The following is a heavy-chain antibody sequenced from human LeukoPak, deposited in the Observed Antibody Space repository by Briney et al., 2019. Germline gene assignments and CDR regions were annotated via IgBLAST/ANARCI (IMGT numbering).Heavy chain of an antibody. V-gene: IGHV3-23*01. D-gene: IGHD1-26*01. CDR3: AKEKRVGVTPPYFDY. CDR1: GFTFDDYG. Sequence: GGSLRLSCAASGFTFDDYGMSWVRQAPGKGLEWVSTISGSDGSTYYADSVKGRFTISRDNSKNTLYLQMNSLRAEDTAVYYCAKEKRVGVTPPYFDYWGQGTLVTVSS. CDR2: ISGSDGST. J-gene: IGHJ4*02.